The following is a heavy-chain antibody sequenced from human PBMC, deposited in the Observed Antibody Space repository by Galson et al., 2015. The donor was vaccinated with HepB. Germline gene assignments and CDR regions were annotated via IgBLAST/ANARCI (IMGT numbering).Heavy chain of an antibody. Sequence: SLRLSCAASGFTFSIYSMSWVRQAPGKGLDWVSYISSSSSTIYYADSVNGRFTISRDNAKNSLYLQMNSLRDEDTAVYYCASRHSYFRSGTWYNVSDYWGQGTLVTVSS. J-gene: IGHJ4*02. CDR2: ISSSSSTI. CDR1: GFTFSIYS. V-gene: IGHV3-48*02. CDR3: ASRHSYFRSGTWYNVSDY. D-gene: IGHD3-10*01.